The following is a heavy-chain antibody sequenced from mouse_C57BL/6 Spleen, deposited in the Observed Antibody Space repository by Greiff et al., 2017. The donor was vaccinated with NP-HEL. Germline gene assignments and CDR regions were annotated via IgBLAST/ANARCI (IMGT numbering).Heavy chain of an antibody. CDR3: AREGITGNFDY. CDR2: IYPRSGNT. CDR1: GYTFTSYG. J-gene: IGHJ2*01. V-gene: IGHV1-81*01. D-gene: IGHD4-1*01. Sequence: VQLQQSGAELARPGASVKLSCKASGYTFTSYGISWVKQRTGQGLEWIGEIYPRSGNTYYNEKFKGKATLTADKSSSTAYMELRSLTYEASAVYFCAREGITGNFDYWGQGTTLTVSS.